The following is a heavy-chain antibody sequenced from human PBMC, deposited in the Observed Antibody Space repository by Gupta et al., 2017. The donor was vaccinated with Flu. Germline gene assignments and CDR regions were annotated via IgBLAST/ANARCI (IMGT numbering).Heavy chain of an antibody. CDR1: GFNFSSYI. V-gene: IGHV3-48*01. Sequence: EVQLVESGGGLLQPGGSLRLSCAASGFNFSSYIMNWVRQAPGKGLEWVSYISSTSTTIYYAHSVKGRFTISRDNAKNSLYLQMNSLRAEDTALYYCVRGYDMDVWGQGTTAAVSS. CDR2: ISSTSTTI. CDR3: VRGYDMDV. J-gene: IGHJ6*02.